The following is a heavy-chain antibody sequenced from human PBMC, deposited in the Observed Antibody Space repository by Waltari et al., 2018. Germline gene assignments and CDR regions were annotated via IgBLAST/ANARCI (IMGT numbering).Heavy chain of an antibody. CDR1: GYSIGSGYY. CDR3: ARDSRWNPLFDY. Sequence: QVQLQESGPGLVKPSETLSLTCTVSGYSIGSGYYWGWIRHPPGKGLEWIGSIYYSGSTYYTPSLKSRVTISVDTSKNQFSLKLSSVTAADTAVYYCARDSRWNPLFDYWGQGTLVTVSS. V-gene: IGHV4-38-2*02. D-gene: IGHD1-1*01. J-gene: IGHJ4*02. CDR2: IYYSGST.